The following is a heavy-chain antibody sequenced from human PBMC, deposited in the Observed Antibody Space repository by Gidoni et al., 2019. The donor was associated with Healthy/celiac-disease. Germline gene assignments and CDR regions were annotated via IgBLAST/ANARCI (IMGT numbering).Heavy chain of an antibody. Sequence: EVQLVESGGVLFQPGRSLRLSFAASGFTFDDYAMHWVRQAPGKGLEWVSGISWNSGSIGYADSVKGRFTISRDNAKNSLYLQMNSMRAEDTALYYCAKARISGSYFDYWGQGTLVTVSS. J-gene: IGHJ4*02. V-gene: IGHV3-9*01. CDR3: AKARISGSYFDY. D-gene: IGHD1-26*01. CDR2: ISWNSGSI. CDR1: GFTFDDYA.